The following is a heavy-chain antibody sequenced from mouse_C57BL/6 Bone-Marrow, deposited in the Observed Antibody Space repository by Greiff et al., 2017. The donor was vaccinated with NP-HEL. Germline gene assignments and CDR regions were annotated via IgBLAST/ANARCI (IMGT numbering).Heavy chain of an antibody. V-gene: IGHV6-3*01. J-gene: IGHJ1*03. CDR2: IRLKSDNYAT. CDR3: TRYYGSSLWYFDV. CDR1: GFTFSNYW. Sequence: EVKVEESGGGLVQPGGSMKLSCVASGFTFSNYWMNWVRQSPEKGLEWVAQIRLKSDNYATHYAESVKGRFTISRDDSKSSVYLQMNNLRAEDTGIYYCTRYYGSSLWYFDVWGTGTTVTVSS. D-gene: IGHD1-1*01.